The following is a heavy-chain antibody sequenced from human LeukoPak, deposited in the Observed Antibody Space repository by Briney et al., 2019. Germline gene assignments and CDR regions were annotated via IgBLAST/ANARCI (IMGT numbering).Heavy chain of an antibody. J-gene: IGHJ4*02. CDR3: ARGKEYIDY. V-gene: IGHV4-38-2*01. Sequence: SETLSLTCAVSGYSISSGYYWGWIRQPPGRGLEWIGSIYHSGSTYYNPSLKSRVTISVDTSKNQFSLKLRSVTAADTAVYNCARGKEYIDYWGQGTLVTVSS. CDR1: GYSISSGYY. CDR2: IYHSGST. D-gene: IGHD6-6*01.